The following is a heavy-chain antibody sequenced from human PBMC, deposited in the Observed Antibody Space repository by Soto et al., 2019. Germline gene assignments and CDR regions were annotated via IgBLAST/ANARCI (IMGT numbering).Heavy chain of an antibody. CDR1: GGSISSGGHY. CDR3: ARSGGGFSGGWYEFNWFDP. CDR2: IRNSGST. V-gene: IGHV4-31*03. D-gene: IGHD6-19*01. J-gene: IGHJ5*02. Sequence: SETLSLTCTVSGGSISSGGHYWAWIRQHPGEGLEWIGFIRNSGSTLYNPSLKSRVSISVDTSKNQFSLKVNSVTVADTAVYFCARSGGGFSGGWYEFNWFDPWGQGTLVTVSS.